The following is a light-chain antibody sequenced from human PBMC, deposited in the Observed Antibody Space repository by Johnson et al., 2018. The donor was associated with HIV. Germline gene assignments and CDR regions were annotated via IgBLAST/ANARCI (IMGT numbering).Light chain of an antibody. Sequence: QSVLTQPPSVSAAPGQKVTISCSGSSSNIGNNYVSWYQQLPGTAPKLLIYDNNKRPSGIPDRFSGSTSGTSATLGITGLQSGDEADYYYGTWYSSLSALYVFGTGTKVTVL. J-gene: IGLJ1*01. CDR2: DNN. V-gene: IGLV1-51*01. CDR1: SSNIGNNY. CDR3: GTWYSSLSALYV.